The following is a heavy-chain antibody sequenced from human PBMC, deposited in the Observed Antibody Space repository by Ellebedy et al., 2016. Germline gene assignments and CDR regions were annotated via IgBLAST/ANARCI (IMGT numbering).Heavy chain of an antibody. CDR1: GYTFTGYY. V-gene: IGHV1-2*02. J-gene: IGHJ4*02. CDR3: ASRFLARSDPGY. D-gene: IGHD1-26*01. Sequence: ASVKVSXXASGYTFTGYYMHWVRQAPGQGLEWMGWINPNSGGTNYAQKFQGRVTMTRDTSISTAYMELSRLRSDDTAVYYCASRFLARSDPGYWGQGTLVTVSS. CDR2: INPNSGGT.